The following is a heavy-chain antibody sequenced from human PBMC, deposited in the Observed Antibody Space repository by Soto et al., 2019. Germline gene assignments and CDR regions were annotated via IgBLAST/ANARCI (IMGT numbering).Heavy chain of an antibody. CDR2: IYYSGST. CDR1: GGSISSGGYY. D-gene: IGHD3-22*01. V-gene: IGHV4-31*03. Sequence: SETLSLTCTVSGGSISSGGYYWSWIRQHPGKGLEWIGYIYYSGSTYYNPSLKSRVTISVDTSKNQFSLKLSSVTAADTAVYYCARDLLLGPGRWFDPWGQGTLVTV. CDR3: ARDLLLGPGRWFDP. J-gene: IGHJ5*02.